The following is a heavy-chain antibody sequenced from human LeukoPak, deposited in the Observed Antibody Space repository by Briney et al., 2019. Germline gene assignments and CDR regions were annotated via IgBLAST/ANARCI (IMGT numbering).Heavy chain of an antibody. J-gene: IGHJ1*01. CDR1: GFTFSNYA. CDR2: ILYDGSDK. V-gene: IGHV3-30*04. D-gene: IGHD3-10*01. CDR3: ARQGSYGDLAAYFQD. Sequence: PGGSLRLSCAASGFTFSNYAMHWVRQAPGKGLEWAAVILYDGSDKYYADSVKGRLTLSRDNSKNTVYLRMNSLRVEDTAVYYCARQGSYGDLAAYFQDWGQGTLVTVSS.